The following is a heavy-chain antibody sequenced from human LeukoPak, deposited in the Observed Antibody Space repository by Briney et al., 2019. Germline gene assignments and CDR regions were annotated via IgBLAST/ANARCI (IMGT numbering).Heavy chain of an antibody. CDR1: GFTFSHHN. CDR3: ARDKQQLVRFYDPFDY. CDR2: ISSSGNTI. V-gene: IGHV3-48*01. J-gene: IGHJ4*02. Sequence: GGSLRLSCAASGFTFSHHNMNWVRQVPGKGLESISYISSSGNTIYYADSVKGRFTISRDNAHGSLYLQMNSLRVEDTAIYYCARDKQQLVRFYDPFDYWGQGTLVTVSS. D-gene: IGHD6-13*01.